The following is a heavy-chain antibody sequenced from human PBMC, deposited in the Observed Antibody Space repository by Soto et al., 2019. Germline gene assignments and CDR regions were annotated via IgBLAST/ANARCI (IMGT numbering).Heavy chain of an antibody. CDR1: GFTFSSYG. CDR2: ISYDGSNK. J-gene: IGHJ4*02. CDR3: AKDLGRRNFDWLPSGY. D-gene: IGHD3-9*01. Sequence: GGSLRLSGAASGFTFSSYGMHGVRRAPGKGLEWVAVISYDGSNKYYADSVKGRFTISRDNSKNTLYLQMNSLRAEDTAVYYCAKDLGRRNFDWLPSGYWGQGTLVTVSS. V-gene: IGHV3-30*18.